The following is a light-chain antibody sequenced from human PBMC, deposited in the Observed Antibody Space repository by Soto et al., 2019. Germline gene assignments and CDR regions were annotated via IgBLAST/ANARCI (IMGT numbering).Light chain of an antibody. J-gene: IGLJ1*01. CDR2: RDN. CDR1: NIGSKN. V-gene: IGLV3-9*01. CDR3: QVWVSNTGGV. Sequence: SYELTQPLSVSVALGQTARITCGGNNIGSKNVHWYQQKSGQAPVLVIYRDNNRPSGIPERFSGSSSGNTATLTISRAQAGDEADYYCQVWVSNTGGVFGSGTKLTVL.